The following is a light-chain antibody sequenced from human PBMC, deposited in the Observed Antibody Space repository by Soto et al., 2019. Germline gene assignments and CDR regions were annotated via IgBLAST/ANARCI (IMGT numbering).Light chain of an antibody. V-gene: IGLV1-44*01. J-gene: IGLJ3*02. Sequence: QSVLTQPPSASGTPGQRVTISCSGSSSNIGSNTLNWYQHLPGTAPKLLIYSNNQRPSGVPDRFSGSKSVTSASLTISGLQSEDEADYYCAACDDSLNGWVFGGGTKLTVL. CDR3: AACDDSLNGWV. CDR2: SNN. CDR1: SSNIGSNT.